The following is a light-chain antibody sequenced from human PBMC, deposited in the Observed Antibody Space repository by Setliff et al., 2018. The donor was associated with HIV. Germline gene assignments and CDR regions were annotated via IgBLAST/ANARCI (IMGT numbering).Light chain of an antibody. Sequence: QSVLTQPASVSGSPGQSITISCTGTSSDVGGYNLVSWYQQHPGKAPKLMIYEVTKRPSGISDRFSGSKSGYTASLTISGLQAEDESDYYCCSYADSSPVVFGGGTKVTVL. CDR3: CSYADSSPVV. CDR1: SSDVGGYNL. CDR2: EVT. V-gene: IGLV2-23*02. J-gene: IGLJ2*01.